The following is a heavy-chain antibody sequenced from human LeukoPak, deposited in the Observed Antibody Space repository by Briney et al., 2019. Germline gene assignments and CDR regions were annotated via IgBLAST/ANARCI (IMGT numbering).Heavy chain of an antibody. V-gene: IGHV3-30-3*01. Sequence: GRSLRLSCAASGFTFTRYDMHWVRQVPGKGLEWVAVISNDESNKDYGNSVKGRFTIARDNSKNTLYLQMNSLRVEDTAVYYCVLGHYGGLFDNWGQGALVTVSS. CDR2: ISNDESNK. D-gene: IGHD4-23*01. CDR1: GFTFTRYD. J-gene: IGHJ4*02. CDR3: VLGHYGGLFDN.